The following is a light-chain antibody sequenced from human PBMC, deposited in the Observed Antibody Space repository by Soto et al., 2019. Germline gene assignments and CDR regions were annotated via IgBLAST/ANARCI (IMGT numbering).Light chain of an antibody. Sequence: DIVMTQTPLSLSVTPGQPASISCRASQGLLHSDGKTYFYWYLQKPGQPPQLLIYEVSNRFSGVPDRFSGGGSGTYFTLRISRVEAEDVVVYYCMQTIQLPWTFGQGTKVDIK. CDR3: MQTIQLPWT. J-gene: IGKJ1*01. V-gene: IGKV2D-29*01. CDR1: QGLLHSDGKTY. CDR2: EVS.